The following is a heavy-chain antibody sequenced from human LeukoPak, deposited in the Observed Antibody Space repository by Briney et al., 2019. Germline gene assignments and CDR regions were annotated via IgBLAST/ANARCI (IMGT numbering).Heavy chain of an antibody. CDR1: EFTVSSNY. CDR2: IYSSGSI. D-gene: IGHD3-22*01. J-gene: IGHJ4*02. CDR3: ARDLVPSYYDSSGFGY. Sequence: PGGSLRLSCAASEFTVSSNYMSWVRQAPGKGLEWVSVIYSSGSIYYADSVKGRFTISRDNAKNSLYLQMNSLRAEDTAVYYCARDLVPSYYDSSGFGYWGQGTLVTVSS. V-gene: IGHV3-66*01.